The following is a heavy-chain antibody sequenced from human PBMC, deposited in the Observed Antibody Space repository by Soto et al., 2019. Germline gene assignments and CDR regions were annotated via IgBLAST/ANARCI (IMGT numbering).Heavy chain of an antibody. J-gene: IGHJ4*02. Sequence: SETLSLTCGVYGGSFNGYYWSWIRQPPGKGLEWIGEINHSGSTNYNPSLKSRVTISVDTSKNQFSLKLTSVTAADTAVDYCARDKITGLFDYWGQGTLVTVSS. CDR3: ARDKITGLFDY. CDR1: GGSFNGYY. D-gene: IGHD2-8*02. V-gene: IGHV4-34*01. CDR2: INHSGST.